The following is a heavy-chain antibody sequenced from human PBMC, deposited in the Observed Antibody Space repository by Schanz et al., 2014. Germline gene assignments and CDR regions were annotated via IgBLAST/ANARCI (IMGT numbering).Heavy chain of an antibody. D-gene: IGHD6-13*01. V-gene: IGHV3-23*04. J-gene: IGHJ4*02. Sequence: EVQLVESGGGLVQPGGSLRLSCAVSGFTFSTYAMAWVRQAPGKGLEWVSGITGASDHIDYAESVKGRFTISRDNSKNTLYLQMSSLRAEDTAVYYCAKSQGSSFDSWGQGTLVTVSS. CDR3: AKSQGSSFDS. CDR1: GFTFSTYA. CDR2: ITGASDHI.